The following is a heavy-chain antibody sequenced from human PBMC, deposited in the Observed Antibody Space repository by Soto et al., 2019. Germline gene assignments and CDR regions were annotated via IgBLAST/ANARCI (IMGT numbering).Heavy chain of an antibody. CDR1: GYTFTSYG. J-gene: IGHJ6*02. Sequence: QVQLVQSGAEVKKPGASVKVSCKASGYTFTSYGISWVRQAPGQGLEWMGWISAYTGNTNYAQKLQGRVTMTTDTSTSTAYMELRSLRSDGTAVYYCARDLGYDYVWGSYRGPYYYYGLDVWGQGTTVTVSS. CDR2: ISAYTGNT. V-gene: IGHV1-18*04. D-gene: IGHD3-16*01. CDR3: ARDLGYDYVWGSYRGPYYYYGLDV.